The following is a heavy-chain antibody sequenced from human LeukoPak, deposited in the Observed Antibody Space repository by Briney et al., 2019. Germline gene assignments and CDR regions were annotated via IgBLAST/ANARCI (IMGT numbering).Heavy chain of an antibody. Sequence: SETLSLTCTVSGGSISSGSYYWSWIRQPAGKGLEWIGRIYTSGSTNYNPSLKSRVNISVDTSKNQFSLKLSSVTAADTAVYYCARDGLYGSGSFDYWGQGTLVTVSS. V-gene: IGHV4-61*02. CDR1: GGSISSGSYY. CDR3: ARDGLYGSGSFDY. D-gene: IGHD3-10*01. CDR2: IYTSGST. J-gene: IGHJ4*02.